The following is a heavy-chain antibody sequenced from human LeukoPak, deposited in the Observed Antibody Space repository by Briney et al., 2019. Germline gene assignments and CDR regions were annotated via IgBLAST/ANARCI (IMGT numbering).Heavy chain of an antibody. J-gene: IGHJ5*02. Sequence: SETLSLTCTVSGYSISSGYYWGWIRQPPGKGLEWIGSIYHSGSTYYNPSLKSRVTISVDTSKNQFSLKLSSVTAADTAVYYCARRWGMVAATESWFDPWGQGTLVTASS. CDR3: ARRWGMVAATESWFDP. CDR2: IYHSGST. V-gene: IGHV4-38-2*02. D-gene: IGHD2-15*01. CDR1: GYSISSGYY.